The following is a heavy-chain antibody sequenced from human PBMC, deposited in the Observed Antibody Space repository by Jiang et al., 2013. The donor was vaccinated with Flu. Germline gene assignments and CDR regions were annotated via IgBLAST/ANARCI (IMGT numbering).Heavy chain of an antibody. V-gene: IGHV7-4-1*02. CDR2: INTNTGNS. Sequence: QSGSELKKPGASVKVSCKASGYTFTSYAMNWVRQAPGQGLEWMGWINTNTGNSTYAQGFTGRFVFSLDTSVSTAYLQISSLKAEDTAVYYCAREGEWSLEIDYYFDYWGQGTLVTVSS. CDR3: AREGEWSLEIDYYFDY. CDR1: GYTFTSYA. J-gene: IGHJ4*02. D-gene: IGHD3-3*01.